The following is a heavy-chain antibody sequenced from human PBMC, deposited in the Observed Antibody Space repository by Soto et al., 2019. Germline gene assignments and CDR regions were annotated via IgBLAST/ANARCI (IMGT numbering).Heavy chain of an antibody. V-gene: IGHV3-7*01. J-gene: IGHJ4*02. CDR3: VRSLAGSEDH. CDR2: IKPDGSAK. CDR1: GFTFSSFW. D-gene: IGHD3-10*01. Sequence: GGSLRLSCAGSGFTFSSFWMSWVRQTPGKGLQWVANIKPDGSAKNYVYSVEGRVTISRDNAKNSLYLQMNTLRAEDTAVYYCVRSLAGSEDHWGQGTLVTVSS.